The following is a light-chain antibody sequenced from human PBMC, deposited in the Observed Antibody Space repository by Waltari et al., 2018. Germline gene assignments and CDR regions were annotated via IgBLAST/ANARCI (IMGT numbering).Light chain of an antibody. Sequence: SYELTQPPSVSVSPGQTARITCSGAALPKRYAYWYQQKPGQAPVLLRFNDNERPSAFPERFSGASSGTTVTLTSSGVQAEDEADYYCQSTDSTVSYPVVFGGGTKLTVL. CDR1: ALPKRY. CDR2: NDN. V-gene: IGLV3-25*03. CDR3: QSTDSTVSYPVV. J-gene: IGLJ2*01.